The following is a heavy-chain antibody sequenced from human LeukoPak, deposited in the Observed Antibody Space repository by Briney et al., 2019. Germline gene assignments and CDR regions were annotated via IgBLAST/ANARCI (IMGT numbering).Heavy chain of an antibody. CDR3: SRSGIVVAAFDY. D-gene: IGHD3-22*01. Sequence: GGSLRLSCAASGFTFSSYGMHWVRQAPGKGLEWVAVISYDGCNKYYADSVKGRFTISRDNSKNTLYLQMNSLRAEDTAVYYCSRSGIVVAAFDYWGQGTLVTVSS. V-gene: IGHV3-30*03. CDR2: ISYDGCNK. CDR1: GFTFSSYG. J-gene: IGHJ4*02.